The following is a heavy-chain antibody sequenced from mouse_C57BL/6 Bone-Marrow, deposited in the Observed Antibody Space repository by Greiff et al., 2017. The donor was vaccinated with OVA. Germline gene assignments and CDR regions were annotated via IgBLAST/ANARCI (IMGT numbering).Heavy chain of an antibody. J-gene: IGHJ4*01. CDR2: IYPRDGST. CDR1: GYTFTSYD. Sequence: QVQLKQSGPELVKPGASVKLSCKASGYTFTSYDINWVKQRPGQGLEWIGWIYPRDGSTKYNEKFKGKATLTVDTSSSTAYMELHSLTSEDSAVYFCARKMGYSNYPYYAMDYWGQGTSVTVSS. V-gene: IGHV1-85*01. D-gene: IGHD2-5*01. CDR3: ARKMGYSNYPYYAMDY.